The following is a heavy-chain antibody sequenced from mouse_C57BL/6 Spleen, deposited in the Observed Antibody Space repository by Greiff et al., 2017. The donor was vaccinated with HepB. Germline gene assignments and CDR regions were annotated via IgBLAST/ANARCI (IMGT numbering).Heavy chain of an antibody. CDR1: GFNIKDYY. D-gene: IGHD1-1*01. CDR2: IDPEDGDT. Sequence: EVQLQQSGAELVRPGASVKLSCTASGFNIKDYYMHWVKQRPEQGLEWIGRIDPEDGDTEYAPKFQGKATLTVDTSSSTAYMQLSSLTSEDSAVYYCARSYYYGSSPYYFDYWGQGTTLTVSS. V-gene: IGHV14-1*01. CDR3: ARSYYYGSSPYYFDY. J-gene: IGHJ2*01.